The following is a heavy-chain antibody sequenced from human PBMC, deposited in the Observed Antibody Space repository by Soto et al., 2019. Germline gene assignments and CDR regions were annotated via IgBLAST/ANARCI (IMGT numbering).Heavy chain of an antibody. CDR2: ISGSGGST. CDR3: AKDPIHHYYDSSGYVY. Sequence: GGSLRLSCAASGFTFSSYAMSWVRQAPGKGLEWVSAISGSGGSTYYADSVKGRFTISRDNSKNTLYLQMNSLRAEDTAVYYCAKDPIHHYYDSSGYVYWGQGTLVTISS. CDR1: GFTFSSYA. V-gene: IGHV3-23*01. J-gene: IGHJ4*02. D-gene: IGHD3-22*01.